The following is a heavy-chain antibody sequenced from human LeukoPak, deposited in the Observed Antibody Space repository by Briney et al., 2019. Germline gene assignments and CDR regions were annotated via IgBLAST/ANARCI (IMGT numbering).Heavy chain of an antibody. D-gene: IGHD5-12*01. CDR1: GGSISRYY. Sequence: PSETLSLTCTVSGGSISRYYWSWIRQPPEKGLEWIGYISNSGSTNYNPSLQSRVTMSVDTSIIQLSLKLSSVTAADTAVYYCASSEGLSGYDGFYYWGQGILIPVS. CDR2: ISNSGST. CDR3: ASSEGLSGYDGFYY. J-gene: IGHJ4*01. V-gene: IGHV4-59*01.